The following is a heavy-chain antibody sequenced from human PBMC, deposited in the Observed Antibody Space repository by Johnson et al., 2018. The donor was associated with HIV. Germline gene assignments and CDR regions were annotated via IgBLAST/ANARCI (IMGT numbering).Heavy chain of an antibody. V-gene: IGHV3-13*01. D-gene: IGHD3-22*01. Sequence: VLLVESGGGVVQPGRSLRLTCAASGFTFSGYGIHWVRQAPGKGLEWVSAIGTAGDTYYPGSVKGRFTISRENAKNSLYLQMNSLRAEDTALYYCATTRRYYYDSSGHPNLAFDIWGQGTMVTVSS. CDR2: IGTAGDT. J-gene: IGHJ3*02. CDR1: GFTFSGYG. CDR3: ATTRRYYYDSSGHPNLAFDI.